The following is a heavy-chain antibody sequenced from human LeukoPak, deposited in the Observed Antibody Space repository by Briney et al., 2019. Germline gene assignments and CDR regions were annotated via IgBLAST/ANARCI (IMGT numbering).Heavy chain of an antibody. D-gene: IGHD3-3*02. CDR2: IYYSGST. CDR3: ARGVISTDAFDV. CDR1: GGSISTYY. J-gene: IGHJ3*01. V-gene: IGHV4-59*01. Sequence: SETLSPTCTVSGGSISTYYWSWIRQPPGKGLEWIGYIYYSGSTIYNPSLKSRVTMSLDTSKDQFSLKLRSVTAADTAVYYCARGVISTDAFDVWGQGTMVTVSS.